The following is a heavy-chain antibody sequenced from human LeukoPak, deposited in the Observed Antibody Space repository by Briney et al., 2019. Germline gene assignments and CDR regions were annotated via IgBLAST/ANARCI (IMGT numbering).Heavy chain of an antibody. CDR2: INHSGST. V-gene: IGHV4-34*01. CDR3: ARGGYDFWCGYYGANWFDP. J-gene: IGHJ5*02. Sequence: ASETLSLTCAVYGGSFSGYYWSWIRQPPGKGLEWIGEINHSGSTNYDPSLKSRVTISVDTSKDQFSLKLSSVTAADTAVYYCARGGYDFWCGYYGANWFDPWGQGTLVTVSS. CDR1: GGSFSGYY. D-gene: IGHD3-3*01.